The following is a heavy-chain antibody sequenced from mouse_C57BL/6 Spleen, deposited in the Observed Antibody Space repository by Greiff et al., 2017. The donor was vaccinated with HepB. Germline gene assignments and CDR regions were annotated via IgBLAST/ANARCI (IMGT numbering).Heavy chain of an antibody. Sequence: VQLQQSGAELVKPGASVKLSCKASGYTFTSYWMQWVKQRPGQGLEWIGEIDPSDSYTNYNQKFKGKATLTVDTSSSTAYMQLSSLTSEDSAVYYCARRGGSSLWYFDVWGTGTTVTVSS. CDR3: ARRGGSSLWYFDV. J-gene: IGHJ1*03. CDR1: GYTFTSYW. V-gene: IGHV1-50*01. D-gene: IGHD1-1*01. CDR2: IDPSDSYT.